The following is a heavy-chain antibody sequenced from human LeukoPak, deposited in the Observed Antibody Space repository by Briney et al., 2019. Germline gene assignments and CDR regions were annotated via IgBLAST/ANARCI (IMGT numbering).Heavy chain of an antibody. J-gene: IGHJ4*02. CDR2: YDPEEGVT. Sequence: ASVKVSCKVSDHTLNQVAIHWVRQAPGKVPEWMGGYDPEEGVTIYAEKFQDRVTMIEDTSTETAYMELSSLRYADTAVYFCVTMKQDRYDCRGPFDSWGQGSLVTVSS. V-gene: IGHV1-24*01. CDR1: DHTLNQVA. CDR3: VTMKQDRYDCRGPFDS. D-gene: IGHD3-22*01.